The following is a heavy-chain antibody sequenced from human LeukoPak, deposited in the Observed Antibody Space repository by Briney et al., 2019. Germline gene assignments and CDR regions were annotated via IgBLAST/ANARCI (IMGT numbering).Heavy chain of an antibody. Sequence: SQSLSLTCAISGDSVSSNSVTWNWIRQSPSRGLEWLGRTYYRSTWYNDYAVSVRGRITVNPDTSKNQFSLHLNSVTPEDTAVYYCARRLTQYDCFDPWGQGILVTVSS. CDR1: GDSVSSNSVT. V-gene: IGHV6-1*01. J-gene: IGHJ5*02. CDR3: ARRLTQYDCFDP. CDR2: TYYRSTWYN. D-gene: IGHD2-2*01.